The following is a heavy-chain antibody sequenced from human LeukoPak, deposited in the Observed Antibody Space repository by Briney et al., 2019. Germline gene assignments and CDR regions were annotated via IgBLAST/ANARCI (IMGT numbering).Heavy chain of an antibody. CDR3: ARLGVRWELHESAAFDI. J-gene: IGHJ3*02. CDR1: GGSNSSSSYY. CDR2: IYYSGST. D-gene: IGHD1-26*01. V-gene: IGHV4-39*01. Sequence: SETLSLTCTVSGGSNSSSSYYWGWIRQPPGKGLEWIGSIYYSGSTYYNPSLKSRVTISVDTSKNQFSLRLSSVTAADTAVYYCARLGVRWELHESAAFDIWGQGTMVTVSS.